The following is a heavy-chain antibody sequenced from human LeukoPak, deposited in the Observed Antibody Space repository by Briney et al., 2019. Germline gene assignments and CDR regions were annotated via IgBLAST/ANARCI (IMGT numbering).Heavy chain of an antibody. D-gene: IGHD6-6*01. CDR2: INHSGST. CDR3: ARGYSSSDY. V-gene: IGHV4-34*01. J-gene: IGHJ4*02. Sequence: SETLSVTCAVYGGSFSGYYWSWIRQPPGKGLEWIGEINHSGSTNYNPSLKSRVTISVDTSKNQFSLKLSSVTAADTAVYYCARGYSSSDYWGQGTLVTVSS. CDR1: GGSFSGYY.